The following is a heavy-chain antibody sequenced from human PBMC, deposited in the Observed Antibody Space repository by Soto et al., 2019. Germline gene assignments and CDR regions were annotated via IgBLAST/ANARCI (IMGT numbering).Heavy chain of an antibody. J-gene: IGHJ2*01. CDR3: AKDGWDQYWYFDL. D-gene: IGHD1-26*01. CDR2: ISYDGSNK. Sequence: QVQLVESGGGVVQPGRSLRLSCAASGFTFSSYGMHWVRQAPGKGLEWVAVISYDGSNKYYADSVKGRFTISRDNSKNTLYLQMNSLRAEDTAVYYCAKDGWDQYWYFDLWGRGTLVTVSS. V-gene: IGHV3-30*18. CDR1: GFTFSSYG.